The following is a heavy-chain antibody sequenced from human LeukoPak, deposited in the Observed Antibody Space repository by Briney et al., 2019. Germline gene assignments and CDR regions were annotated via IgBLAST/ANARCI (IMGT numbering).Heavy chain of an antibody. D-gene: IGHD3-10*01. Sequence: PGGSLRLSCAASGFTVSSNYMNWVRQAPGKGLEWVSVIYRGGSTYYADSVKGRFTISRDNSKNTLYLQMNSLRAEDTAVYYCAKDLGLYGSGSDHPYYYYGMDVWGQGTTVTVSS. CDR3: AKDLGLYGSGSDHPYYYYGMDV. CDR2: IYRGGST. CDR1: GFTVSSNY. J-gene: IGHJ6*02. V-gene: IGHV3-66*02.